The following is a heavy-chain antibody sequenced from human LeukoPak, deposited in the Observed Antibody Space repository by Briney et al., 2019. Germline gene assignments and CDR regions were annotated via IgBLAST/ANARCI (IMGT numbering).Heavy chain of an antibody. Sequence: GGSLRLSCAASGFTFDDYGMSWVRQAPGKGLEWVSGITWNGGSTGYEHSVKRRFTISRDNAKNSLYMQMNSLGAEDTALYHCARDSYYYGSGYYGMDVWGQGTTVTVSS. D-gene: IGHD3-10*01. CDR2: ITWNGGST. J-gene: IGHJ6*02. CDR3: ARDSYYYGSGYYGMDV. V-gene: IGHV3-20*01. CDR1: GFTFDDYG.